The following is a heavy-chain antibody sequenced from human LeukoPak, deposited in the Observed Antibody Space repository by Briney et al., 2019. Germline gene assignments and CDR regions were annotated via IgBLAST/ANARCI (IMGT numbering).Heavy chain of an antibody. Sequence: SETLSLTCTVSRGSISGSIRSYYWSWLRQPPGKGLEWIGYISSSGSTNDNPPLRSRVTISVDTSKNQFFLNLSSVSAADTAVYYCARIPLGYSGAYYFDYWGQGTLVTVS. CDR3: ARIPLGYSGAYYFDY. D-gene: IGHD5-12*01. CDR2: ISSSGST. CDR1: RGSISGSIRSYY. V-gene: IGHV4-4*09. J-gene: IGHJ4*02.